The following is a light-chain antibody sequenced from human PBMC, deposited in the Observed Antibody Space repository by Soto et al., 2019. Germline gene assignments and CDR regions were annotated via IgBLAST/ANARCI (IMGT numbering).Light chain of an antibody. V-gene: IGLV2-18*02. CDR1: SSDVGSNNR. CDR3: SSFTTSNTYV. J-gene: IGLJ1*01. Sequence: QSALTQPPSVSGSPGQSVAISCTGTSSDVGSNNRVSWYQQPPGTAPKLIISDVSNRPSGIPDRFSGSRSANTASLTISGLQAEDEADYYCSSFTTSNTYVFGTGTKLTVL. CDR2: DVS.